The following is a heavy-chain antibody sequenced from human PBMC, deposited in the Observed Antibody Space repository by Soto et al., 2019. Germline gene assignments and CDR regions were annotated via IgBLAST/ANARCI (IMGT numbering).Heavy chain of an antibody. CDR1: GYTFTGYY. Sequence: ASVKVSCKASGYTFTGYYMHWVRQAPGQGLEWMGWINPNSGNTNYAQKFQGRVTMTRNTSIGTAYMELSSLRSEDTAVYYCATERWEDAFDIWGQGTMVTVSS. J-gene: IGHJ3*02. CDR3: ATERWEDAFDI. D-gene: IGHD1-26*01. V-gene: IGHV1-2*02. CDR2: INPNSGNT.